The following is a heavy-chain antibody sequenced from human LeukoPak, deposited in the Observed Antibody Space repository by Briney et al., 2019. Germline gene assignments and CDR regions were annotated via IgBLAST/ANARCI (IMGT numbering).Heavy chain of an antibody. J-gene: IGHJ4*02. D-gene: IGHD5-18*01. CDR1: GGSISSSNYY. V-gene: IGHV4-39*02. CDR2: IYYNGNT. CDR3: AGALLDSWIQPNPSFDY. Sequence: SETLSLTCTVSGGSISSSNYYWGWIRQPPGKGLEWIGTIYYNGNTYYNPSLKSRVTIYGDTSKNHFSLKLSSVTAADTAVYYCAGALLDSWIQPNPSFDYWGQGSLVTVSS.